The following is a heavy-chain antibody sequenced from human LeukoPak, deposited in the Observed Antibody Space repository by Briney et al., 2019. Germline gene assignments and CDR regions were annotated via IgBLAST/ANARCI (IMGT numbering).Heavy chain of an antibody. CDR2: IWYDGSNK. D-gene: IGHD5-24*01. J-gene: IGHJ4*02. V-gene: IGHV3-33*01. CDR3: AREDGYHLPFDY. Sequence: GGSLRLSCAASGFTFSSYGMHWVRQAPGKGLEWVAVIWYDGSNKYYADSVKGRFIISRDNSKNTLYLQMNSLRAEDTAVYYCAREDGYHLPFDYWGQGTLVTVSS. CDR1: GFTFSSYG.